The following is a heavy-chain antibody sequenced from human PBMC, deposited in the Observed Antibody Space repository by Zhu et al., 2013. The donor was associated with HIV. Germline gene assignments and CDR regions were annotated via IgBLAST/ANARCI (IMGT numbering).Heavy chain of an antibody. J-gene: IGHJ6*02. D-gene: IGHD3-16*01. V-gene: IGHV1-18*01. CDR1: GYTFTSYG. CDR3: ARDREGGKYDYVWGSSVWSGCCSDYGMDV. Sequence: QVQLVQSGAEVKKPGASVKVSCKASGYTFTSYGISWVRQAPGQGLEWMGWISAYNGNTNYAQKLQGRVTMTTDTSTSTAYMELRSLRSDDTAVYYCARDREGGKYDYVWGSSVWSGCCSDYGMDVWGQGTNGHRLL. CDR2: ISAYNGNT.